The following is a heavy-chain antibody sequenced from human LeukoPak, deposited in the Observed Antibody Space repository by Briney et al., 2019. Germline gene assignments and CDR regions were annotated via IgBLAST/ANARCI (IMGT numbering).Heavy chain of an antibody. Sequence: SQTLSLTCTVSGGSISSGGYYWSWIRQHPGKGLEWIGYIYYSGSTYYNPSLKSRVTISVDTSKNQFSLKLSSVTAADTAVYYCARCHGMGNWFDPWGQGTLVTVSS. CDR2: IYYSGST. CDR1: GGSISSGGYY. CDR3: ARCHGMGNWFDP. D-gene: IGHD1-26*01. J-gene: IGHJ5*02. V-gene: IGHV4-31*03.